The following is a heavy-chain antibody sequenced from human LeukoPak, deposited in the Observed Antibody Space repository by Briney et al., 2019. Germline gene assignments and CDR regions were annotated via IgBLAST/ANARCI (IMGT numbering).Heavy chain of an antibody. CDR2: IGAYNGNK. Sequence: GASAKDSCKASGYTITSYGISWVRRDPRQRLQWMGWIGAYNGNKNYAKKLQGRDTMTTDTSTSTAYMELRSLRSDDTAAYYCARGGRASIAAAGPRDYWGQGTLVTVSS. V-gene: IGHV1-18*04. J-gene: IGHJ4*02. CDR3: ARGGRASIAAAGPRDY. D-gene: IGHD6-13*01. CDR1: GYTITSYG.